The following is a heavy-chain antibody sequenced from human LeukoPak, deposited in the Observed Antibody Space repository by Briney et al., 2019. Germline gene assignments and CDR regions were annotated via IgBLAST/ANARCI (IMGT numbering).Heavy chain of an antibody. CDR2: IYYSGST. J-gene: IGHJ4*02. CDR3: ASNRGQWLFSD. D-gene: IGHD6-19*01. Sequence: SETLSLTCTVSGGSISSYYWNWIRQPPGKGLEWIGNIYYSGSTNYNPSLKSRVTISIDTSRNQFSLRLSSVTAADTAVYYCASNRGQWLFSDWGQGTLVTVSS. CDR1: GGSISSYY. V-gene: IGHV4-59*08.